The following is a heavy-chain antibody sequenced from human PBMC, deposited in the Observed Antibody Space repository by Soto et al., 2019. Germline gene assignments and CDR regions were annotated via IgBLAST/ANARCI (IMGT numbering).Heavy chain of an antibody. V-gene: IGHV1-18*04. CDR2: ISAYNGNT. Sequence: ASVKVSCKASGYTFTSYGISWVRQAPGQGLEWMGWISAYNGNTNYAQKLQGRVTMTTDTSTSTAYMELRSLRSDDTAVYYCARVVGVVPADMRLNCFDPWGQGTLVTVSS. CDR3: ARVVGVVPADMRLNCFDP. J-gene: IGHJ5*02. D-gene: IGHD2-2*01. CDR1: GYTFTSYG.